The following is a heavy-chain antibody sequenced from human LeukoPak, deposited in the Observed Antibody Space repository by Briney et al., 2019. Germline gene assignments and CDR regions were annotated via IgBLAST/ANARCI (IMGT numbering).Heavy chain of an antibody. CDR3: AKNLPTIFGVVILDV. Sequence: GGSLRLSCATSEFTFSAYAMHWIRQAPGRGLEWVAFVRYGGNIKYYADSVKGRFTISRDNSKNTLYLQMNSLRAEDTAVYYCAKNLPTIFGVVILDVWGKGTTVTVSS. V-gene: IGHV3-30*02. CDR1: EFTFSAYA. J-gene: IGHJ6*04. CDR2: VRYGGNIK. D-gene: IGHD3-3*01.